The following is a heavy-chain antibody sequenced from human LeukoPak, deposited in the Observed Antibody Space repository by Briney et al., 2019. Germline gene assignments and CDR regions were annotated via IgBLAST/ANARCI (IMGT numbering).Heavy chain of an antibody. J-gene: IGHJ6*02. CDR3: VRLREDSYDYYGMDV. CDR2: IYYSGST. D-gene: IGHD2-15*01. Sequence: SETLSLTCTVSGGSISNYYWSWIRQPPGKGLEWIGYIYYSGSTNYNPSLKSRVTISVDTSQRQFSLKLSSVTAADTAVYYCVRLREDSYDYYGMDVWGQGTTVTVSS. V-gene: IGHV4-59*08. CDR1: GGSISNYY.